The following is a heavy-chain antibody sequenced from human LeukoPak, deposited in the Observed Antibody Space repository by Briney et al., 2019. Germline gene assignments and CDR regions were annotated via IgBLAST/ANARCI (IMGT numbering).Heavy chain of an antibody. D-gene: IGHD2-15*01. CDR2: ISSSSSYT. CDR3: ARDGASRQKYCSGGSCPYAFDI. V-gene: IGHV3-21*01. CDR1: GFTFSSYS. Sequence: GGSLRLSCAASGFTFSSYSMNWVRQAPGKGLEWVSSISSSSSYTYYADSVKGRFTISRDNAKNSLYLQMNSLRAEDTAVYYCARDGASRQKYCSGGSCPYAFDIWGQGTMVTVSS. J-gene: IGHJ3*02.